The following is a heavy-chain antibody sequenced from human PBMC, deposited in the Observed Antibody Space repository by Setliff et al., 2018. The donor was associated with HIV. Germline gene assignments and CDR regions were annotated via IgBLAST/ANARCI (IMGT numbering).Heavy chain of an antibody. CDR3: AREEGTKGAFDI. CDR1: GFTFSHYG. V-gene: IGHV3-30*02. CDR2: IASDVSKT. Sequence: GGSLRLSCVVSGFTFSHYGMHWVRQAPGKGLEWVTFIASDVSKTHIADSVKGRFTISRDNSKNTLYLQMDDLRAEDTAVYYCAREEGTKGAFDIWGQGTKVTVSS. D-gene: IGHD1-1*01. J-gene: IGHJ3*02.